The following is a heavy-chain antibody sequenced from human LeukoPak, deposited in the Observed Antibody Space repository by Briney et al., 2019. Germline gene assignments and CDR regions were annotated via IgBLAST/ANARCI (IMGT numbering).Heavy chain of an antibody. CDR2: ISHSSSAM. V-gene: IGHV3-48*01. CDR1: AFVFSNYN. D-gene: IGHD4-17*01. Sequence: PGGSLRLSCAASAFVFSNYNMNWFRQAPGKGLEWISYISHSSSAMYYADSVKGRFTISRDNAKNSLFLQMSSLRAEDTALYYCARGTVTQDWYFDLWGRGTLVTVSS. CDR3: ARGTVTQDWYFDL. J-gene: IGHJ2*01.